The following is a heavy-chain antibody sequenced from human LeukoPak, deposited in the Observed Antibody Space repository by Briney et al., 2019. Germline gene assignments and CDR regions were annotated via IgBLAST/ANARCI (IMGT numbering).Heavy chain of an antibody. D-gene: IGHD3-22*01. V-gene: IGHV4-59*01. Sequence: PSETLSLTCTVSGGSINRYYWSWIRQPPGKGLEWIGYIHYRGTTTYNPSLKSRVTISVDTSKSQFSLKLTSVTAADTAIYYCARINYDTSGYNIDYWGQGTLVTVSS. CDR2: IHYRGTT. CDR1: GGSINRYY. J-gene: IGHJ4*02. CDR3: ARINYDTSGYNIDY.